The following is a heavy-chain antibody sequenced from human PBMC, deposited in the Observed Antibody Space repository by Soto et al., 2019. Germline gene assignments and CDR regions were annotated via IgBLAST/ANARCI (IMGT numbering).Heavy chain of an antibody. CDR2: IYYSGST. J-gene: IGHJ4*02. Sequence: QVQLQESGPGLVKPSETLSLTCTVSGGSISSYYWSWIRQPPGKGLEWIGYIYYSGSTNYNPSLKSRVTISVDTSKNQFSLKLSSVTAADTAVYYCARRCTPDYWGQGTLVTVSS. V-gene: IGHV4-59*01. CDR3: ARRCTPDY. D-gene: IGHD4-17*01. CDR1: GGSISSYY.